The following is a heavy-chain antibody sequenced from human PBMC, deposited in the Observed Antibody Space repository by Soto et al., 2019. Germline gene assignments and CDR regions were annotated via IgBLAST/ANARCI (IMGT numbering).Heavy chain of an antibody. CDR2: INAGNGNT. D-gene: IGHD6-6*01. J-gene: IGHJ5*02. Sequence: GASVKVSCKASGYTFTSYAMHWVRQAPGQRLEWMGWINAGNGNTKYSQKFQGRVTITRDTSASTAYMELSSLRSEDTAVYYCARDLAIAARLRSFDPWGQGTLVTVSS. CDR1: GYTFTSYA. CDR3: ARDLAIAARLRSFDP. V-gene: IGHV1-3*01.